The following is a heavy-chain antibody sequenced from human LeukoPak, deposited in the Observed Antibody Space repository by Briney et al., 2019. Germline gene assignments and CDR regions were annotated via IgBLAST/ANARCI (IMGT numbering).Heavy chain of an antibody. D-gene: IGHD6-19*01. J-gene: IGHJ4*02. V-gene: IGHV3-23*01. Sequence: ETLSLTCTVSGGSISGYYWSWVRQAPGKGLEWVSIFRESGGRTYYADSVKGRFTISRDTPKNTLYLQMNSLRAEDTAVYYCAKGGWLEYWGQGTPVTVSS. CDR2: FRESGGRT. CDR1: GGSISGYY. CDR3: AKGGWLEY.